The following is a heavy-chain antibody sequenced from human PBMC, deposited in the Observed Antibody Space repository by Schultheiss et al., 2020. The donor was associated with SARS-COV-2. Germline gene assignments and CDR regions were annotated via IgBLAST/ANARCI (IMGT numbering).Heavy chain of an antibody. CDR3: ARGVGCSSTSCYVSGWFDP. D-gene: IGHD2-2*01. J-gene: IGHJ5*02. Sequence: GGSLRLSCAASGFTFSTYDMNWVRQAPGKGLEWVSYISSSGSTIYYADSVKRRFTISRDNAKNSLYLQMNSLRAEDTAVYYCARGVGCSSTSCYVSGWFDPWGQGTLVTVSS. CDR1: GFTFSTYD. CDR2: ISSSGSTI. V-gene: IGHV3-48*03.